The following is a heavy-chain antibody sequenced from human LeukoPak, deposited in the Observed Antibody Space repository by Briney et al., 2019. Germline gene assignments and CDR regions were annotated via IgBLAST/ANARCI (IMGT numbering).Heavy chain of an antibody. CDR1: VYGFTVYF. V-gene: IGHV1-2*02. J-gene: IGHJ4*02. Sequence: GASVTLSFTSSVYGFTVYFIHWVRHAPGQGIVWMGGINHDSGGTAYAQKFQGRVTMTRDSSISTAYMEFSRLSSDDTAVYYCARVVDSSSRYYFDYWGQGTLVTVSS. CDR3: ARVVDSSSRYYFDY. CDR2: INHDSGGT. D-gene: IGHD6-13*01.